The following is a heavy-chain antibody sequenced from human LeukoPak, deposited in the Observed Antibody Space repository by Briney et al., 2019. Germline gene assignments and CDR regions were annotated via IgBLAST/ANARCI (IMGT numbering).Heavy chain of an antibody. CDR2: INHSGST. V-gene: IGHV4-34*01. D-gene: IGHD5-12*01. J-gene: IGHJ4*02. CDR1: GGSSSGYY. CDR3: ARRRYGGPQDY. Sequence: SETLSLTCAVYGGSSSGYYWSWIRQPPGKGLEWIGEINHSGSTNYNPSLKSRVTISVDTSKNQFSLKLSSVTAADTAVYYCARRRYGGPQDYWGQGTLVTVSS.